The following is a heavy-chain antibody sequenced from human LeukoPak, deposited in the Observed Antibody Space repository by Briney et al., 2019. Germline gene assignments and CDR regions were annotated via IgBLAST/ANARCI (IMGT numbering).Heavy chain of an antibody. V-gene: IGHV3-7*01. D-gene: IGHD5-24*01. CDR3: ARDFITPGSGDGYKYYFDY. CDR2: IKQDGSEK. J-gene: IGHJ4*02. CDR1: GFTLSSYW. Sequence: GGSLRLSCAASGFTLSSYWMSWVRQAPGKGLEWVANIKQDGSEKYYVDSVKGRFTISRDNAKNSLYLQMNSLRAEDTAVYYCARDFITPGSGDGYKYYFDYWGQGTLVTVSS.